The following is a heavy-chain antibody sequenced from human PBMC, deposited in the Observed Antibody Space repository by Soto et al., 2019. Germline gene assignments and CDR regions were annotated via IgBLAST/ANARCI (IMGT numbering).Heavy chain of an antibody. V-gene: IGHV3-23*01. Sequence: EVQLLESGGGLVQPGGSLRLSCVGSGFTFSSYDMTWVRQAPGKGLEWVSSFSFYGRRDNTYYADSVKGRFTISRDNSRNTVYPKMDNLSLKDSAVYYCAKSLYNDTGGPNDHWGQRTLVTVSS. D-gene: IGHD1-1*01. CDR1: GFTFSSYD. CDR2: FSFYGRRDNT. J-gene: IGHJ4*02. CDR3: AKSLYNDTGGPNDH.